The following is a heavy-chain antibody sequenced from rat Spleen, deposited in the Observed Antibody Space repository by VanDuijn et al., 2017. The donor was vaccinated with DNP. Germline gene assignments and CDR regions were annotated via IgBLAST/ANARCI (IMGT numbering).Heavy chain of an antibody. J-gene: IGHJ2*01. CDR1: GFTFSDHN. V-gene: IGHV5-7*01. Sequence: EVQLVESGGGLVQPGRSLILSCTASGFTFSDHNMAWVRQAPKKGLEWVATISNDGSSTYYRDSVKGRFTISRDNAKRILFLEMDSLRSEDTATYYCATGWVFDYWGQGVMVTVSS. D-gene: IGHD1-11*01. CDR3: ATGWVFDY. CDR2: ISNDGSST.